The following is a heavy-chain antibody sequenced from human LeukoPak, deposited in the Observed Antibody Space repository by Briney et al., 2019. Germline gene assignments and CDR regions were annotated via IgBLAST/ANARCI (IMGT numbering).Heavy chain of an antibody. CDR1: GFTFSSYA. CDR3: ARTNYAYASGNYYALDY. J-gene: IGHJ4*02. CDR2: ISGSGGST. V-gene: IGHV3-23*01. D-gene: IGHD3-10*01. Sequence: GGSLRLSCAASGFTFSSYAMSWVRQAPGKGLEWVSAISGSGGSTYYADSVKGRFTISRDNSKNTLYLQMNSLRAEDTAVYYCARTNYAYASGNYYALDYWGQGTLVTVPP.